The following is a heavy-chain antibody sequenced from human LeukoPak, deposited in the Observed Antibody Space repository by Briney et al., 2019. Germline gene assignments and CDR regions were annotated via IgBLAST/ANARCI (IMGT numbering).Heavy chain of an antibody. V-gene: IGHV4-34*01. Sequence: PSETLSLTCAVSGGPFSGYFWSWIRQSSGKGLEWIGEIHNSGTTNYNPSLNSRVTTSEDTSKNQSYLNLSSVTAADTAVYYCARDSGYDYGGWFDPWGQGTLATVSS. J-gene: IGHJ5*02. CDR1: GGPFSGYF. D-gene: IGHD5-12*01. CDR2: IHNSGTT. CDR3: ARDSGYDYGGWFDP.